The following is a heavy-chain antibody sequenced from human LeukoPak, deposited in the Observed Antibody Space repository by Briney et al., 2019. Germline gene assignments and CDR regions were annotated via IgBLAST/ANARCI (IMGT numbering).Heavy chain of an antibody. V-gene: IGHV4-59*01. J-gene: IGHJ6*03. CDR1: GGSISSYY. CDR2: IYYSAST. Sequence: SETLSLTCTVSGGSISSYYWSWIRQPPGEGLEWIGYIYYSASTNYNPSLKSRVTISVDTSKNQFSLKLSSVTAADTAVYYCARVNQLRFLEWLPSGYYMDVWGKGTTVTVSS. D-gene: IGHD3-3*01. CDR3: ARVNQLRFLEWLPSGYYMDV.